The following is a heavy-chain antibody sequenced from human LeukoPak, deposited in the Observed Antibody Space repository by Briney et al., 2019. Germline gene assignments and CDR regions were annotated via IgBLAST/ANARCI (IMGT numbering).Heavy chain of an antibody. CDR1: GYTFRSYG. CDR2: ISAYNGNT. J-gene: IGHJ4*02. Sequence: ASVKVSCKASGYTFRSYGISWVRQAPGQGLEWMGWISAYNGNTNSAQKIQGRVTMTTDTSTSTAYMELRSLRSDDTAVYYCAREWGYFGSGTYFHKGFDYWGQGTLVTVSS. D-gene: IGHD3-10*01. V-gene: IGHV1-18*01. CDR3: AREWGYFGSGTYFHKGFDY.